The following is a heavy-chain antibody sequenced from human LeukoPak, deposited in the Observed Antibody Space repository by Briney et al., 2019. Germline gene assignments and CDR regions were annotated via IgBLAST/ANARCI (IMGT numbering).Heavy chain of an antibody. Sequence: SETLSLTCTVSGGSISSYYWSWIRQPPGKGLEWIGYIYYSGSTNYNPSLKSRVTISVDTSKNQFSLKLSSVTAADTAVYYCARASRDYDFWSGYYPTYYYYYMDVWGKGTTVTVSS. D-gene: IGHD3-3*01. CDR2: IYYSGST. CDR3: ARASRDYDFWSGYYPTYYYYYMDV. J-gene: IGHJ6*03. V-gene: IGHV4-59*01. CDR1: GGSISSYY.